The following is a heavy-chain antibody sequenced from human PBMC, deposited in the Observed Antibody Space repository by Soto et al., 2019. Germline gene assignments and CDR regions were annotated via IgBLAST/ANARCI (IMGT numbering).Heavy chain of an antibody. Sequence: ASVKVSCKASGFTFTSSAMQWVRQARGQRLEWIGWIVVGSGNTNYAQKFQERVTITRDMSTSTAYMELSSLRSEDTAVYYCAADLRYDYIWGKVRYRTFDPWGQGTLVTVSS. V-gene: IGHV1-58*02. D-gene: IGHD3-16*01. CDR1: GFTFTSSA. J-gene: IGHJ5*02. CDR2: IVVGSGNT. CDR3: AADLRYDYIWGKVRYRTFDP.